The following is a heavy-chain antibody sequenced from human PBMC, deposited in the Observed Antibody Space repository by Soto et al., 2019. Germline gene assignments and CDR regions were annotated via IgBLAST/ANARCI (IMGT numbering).Heavy chain of an antibody. Sequence: GGSPRLSCAASGFTFDDYAMHCVRQVPGKGLEWVSGISFNSGSIGYADYVKGRFTISRDTAKNSLYLQMNSLRAEDTAVYYCVSWVSAHFGYWGQGTLVTVSS. D-gene: IGHD2-8*01. CDR1: GFTFDDYA. CDR2: ISFNSGSI. J-gene: IGHJ4*02. V-gene: IGHV3-9*01. CDR3: VSWVSAHFGY.